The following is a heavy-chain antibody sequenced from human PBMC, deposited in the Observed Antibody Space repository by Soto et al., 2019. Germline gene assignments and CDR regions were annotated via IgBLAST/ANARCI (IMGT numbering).Heavy chain of an antibody. V-gene: IGHV1-46*01. CDR1: GDTFTSYY. J-gene: IGHJ5*02. D-gene: IGHD3-3*01. CDR2: INPNGGST. Sequence: GASVKVSCKAPGDTFTSYYMHWVRQAPGHGLEWMGVINPNGGSTRFAQKFQGRVTMTRDTSTSTVYMELRGLTSEDTAVYYCARSSGGFFGIISERPNWFAPWGQGTLVTVS. CDR3: ARSSGGFFGIISERPNWFAP.